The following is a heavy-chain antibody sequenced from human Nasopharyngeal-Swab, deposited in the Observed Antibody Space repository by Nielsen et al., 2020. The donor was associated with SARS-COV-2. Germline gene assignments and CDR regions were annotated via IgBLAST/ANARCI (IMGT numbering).Heavy chain of an antibody. D-gene: IGHD3-22*01. CDR2: IVVGSGNT. V-gene: IGHV1-58*01. Sequence: SVQASCKASGFTFTTSAVQWVRQARGQCLEGIGWIVVGSGNTNYAQKFQERVTITRDMSTSTAYMELSSLRSEDTAVYYCAAGSAYYDSSDNTFDYWGQETLVTVSS. CDR3: AAGSAYYDSSDNTFDY. J-gene: IGHJ4*02. CDR1: GFTFTTSA.